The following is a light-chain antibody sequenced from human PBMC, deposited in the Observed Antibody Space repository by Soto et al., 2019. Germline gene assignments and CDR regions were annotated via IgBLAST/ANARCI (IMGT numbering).Light chain of an antibody. J-gene: IGKJ1*01. CDR2: GAS. CDR1: QSVSSSY. Sequence: EIVLTQSPGTLSLSRGERATLXXRASQSVSSSYLAWYQQKPGQAPRLXXYGASSRATGIPDRFSGSGSGTDFTLTISRLEPEDFAVYYCQQYGSSPPWTFGQGTKVDIK. V-gene: IGKV3-20*01. CDR3: QQYGSSPPWT.